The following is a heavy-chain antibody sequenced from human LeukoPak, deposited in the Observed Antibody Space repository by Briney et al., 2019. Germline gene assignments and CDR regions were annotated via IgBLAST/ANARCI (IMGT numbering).Heavy chain of an antibody. Sequence: SENLSLTCTVSGYSISSGYYWTWIRQPPGEGLEWIGYIYYSGSTNYNPSLKSRVTISVDTSKNQFSLKLSSVTAADTAVYYCARALQPGVYAFDIWGQGTMVTASS. CDR1: GYSISSGYY. J-gene: IGHJ3*02. D-gene: IGHD6-13*01. CDR2: IYYSGST. V-gene: IGHV4-61*01. CDR3: ARALQPGVYAFDI.